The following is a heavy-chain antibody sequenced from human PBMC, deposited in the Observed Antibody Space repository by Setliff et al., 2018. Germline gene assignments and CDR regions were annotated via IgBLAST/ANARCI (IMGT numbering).Heavy chain of an antibody. CDR2: IIPNSGNT. CDR3: ARVESRYSSSWYFFDY. V-gene: IGHV1-8*03. D-gene: IGHD6-13*01. J-gene: IGHJ4*02. CDR1: GGTFSSYA. Sequence: ASVKVSCKASGGTFSSYAISWVRQAPGQGLEWMGGIIPNSGNTGYAQKFQGRVTITRNTSISTAYMELSSLRSEDTAVYYCARVESRYSSSWYFFDYWGQGTLVTVSS.